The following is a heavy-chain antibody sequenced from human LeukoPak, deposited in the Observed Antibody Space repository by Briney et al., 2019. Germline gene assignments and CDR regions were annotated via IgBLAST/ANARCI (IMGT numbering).Heavy chain of an antibody. J-gene: IGHJ4*02. Sequence: SETLSLTCTVSGGSISSGSYYWIWIRQPAGKELEWIGRIYTSGSTNYNPSLKSRVTISVDTSKNQFSLKLSSVTAADTAVYYCARDRTVTKFDYWGQGTLVTVSS. CDR3: ARDRTVTKFDY. V-gene: IGHV4-61*02. CDR2: IYTSGST. D-gene: IGHD4-17*01. CDR1: GGSISSGSYY.